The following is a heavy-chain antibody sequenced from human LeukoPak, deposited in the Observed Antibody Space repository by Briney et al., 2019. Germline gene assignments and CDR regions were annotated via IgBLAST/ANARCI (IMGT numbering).Heavy chain of an antibody. J-gene: IGHJ2*01. CDR3: ARLGVPDWYFDL. D-gene: IGHD3-16*01. CDR1: GGSISSSSYY. Sequence: PSETLSLTCTVSGGSISSSSYYWGWIRQPPGKGLEWIGSIYYSGSTYYNPSLKSRVTISVDTSKNQFSLKLSSVTAADTAVYYCARLGVPDWYFDLWGRGTLVTVSS. CDR2: IYYSGST. V-gene: IGHV4-39*07.